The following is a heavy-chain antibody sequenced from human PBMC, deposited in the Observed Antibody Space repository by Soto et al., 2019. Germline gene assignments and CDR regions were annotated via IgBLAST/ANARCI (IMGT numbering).Heavy chain of an antibody. CDR2: IKSKTDGGTT. Sequence: GGSLRLSCAASGVTFTSAWMSWVRQAPGKGLEWVGRIKSKTDGGTTDYAAPVRGRFTISRDDSKNTLYVQLNSLKTEDTAVYYCTTDSILAPLFHWGQGT. CDR3: TTDSILAPLFH. V-gene: IGHV3-15*01. D-gene: IGHD3-3*02. J-gene: IGHJ4*02. CDR1: GVTFTSAW.